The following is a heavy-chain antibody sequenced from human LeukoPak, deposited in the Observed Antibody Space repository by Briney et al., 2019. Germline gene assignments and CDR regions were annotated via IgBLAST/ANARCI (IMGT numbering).Heavy chain of an antibody. V-gene: IGHV4-34*01. CDR3: AGGELGYCSSISCYQFDY. CDR2: INHSGST. J-gene: IGHJ4*02. D-gene: IGHD2-2*01. Sequence: SETLSLTCAVYGGSFSGYYWSWIRQPPGKGLEWIGEINHSGSTNYNPSLKSRVTISVDTSKNQFSLKLSSVTAADTAVYYCAGGELGYCSSISCYQFDYWGQGTLVTVSS. CDR1: GGSFSGYY.